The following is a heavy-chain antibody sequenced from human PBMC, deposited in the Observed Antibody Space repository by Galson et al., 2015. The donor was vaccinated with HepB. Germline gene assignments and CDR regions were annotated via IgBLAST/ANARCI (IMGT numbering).Heavy chain of an antibody. CDR3: ARGGSWGELLLN. D-gene: IGHD1-26*01. J-gene: IGHJ4*02. V-gene: IGHV4-59*01. CDR1: GGSISSYY. CDR2: IYYSGST. Sequence: SETLSLTCTVSGGSISSYYWSWIRQPPGKGLEWIGYIYYSGSTNYNPSLKSRVTISVDTSKNQFSLKLSSVTAADTAVYYCARGGSWGELLLNWGQGTLVTVSS.